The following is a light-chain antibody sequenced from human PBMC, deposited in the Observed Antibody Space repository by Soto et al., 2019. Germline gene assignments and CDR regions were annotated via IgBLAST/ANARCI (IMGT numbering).Light chain of an antibody. Sequence: QSVLTQSPSASAYLGASVKLTCTLSSGHSTYAIAWHQQQPEKGPRYLMNLYSDGSNKKGDGVPDRFSGSSSGAERYLTISSLQSEDEADYYCQTWGTGLQVFGGGTKLTVL. J-gene: IGLJ2*01. CDR1: SGHSTYA. CDR2: LYSDGSN. CDR3: QTWGTGLQV. V-gene: IGLV4-69*01.